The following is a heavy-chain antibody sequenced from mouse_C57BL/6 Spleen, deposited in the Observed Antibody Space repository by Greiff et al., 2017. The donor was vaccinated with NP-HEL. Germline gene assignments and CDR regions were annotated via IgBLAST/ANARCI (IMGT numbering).Heavy chain of an antibody. J-gene: IGHJ3*01. V-gene: IGHV1-81*01. CDR1: GYTFTSYG. CDR3: ARGAESYYAFAY. CDR2: IYPRSGNT. D-gene: IGHD1-1*01. Sequence: QVHVKQSGAELARPGASVKLSCKASGYTFTSYGISWVKQRTGQGLEWIGEIYPRSGNTYYNEKFKGKATLTADKSSSTAYMELRSLTSEDSAVYFCARGAESYYAFAYWGQGTLVTVSA.